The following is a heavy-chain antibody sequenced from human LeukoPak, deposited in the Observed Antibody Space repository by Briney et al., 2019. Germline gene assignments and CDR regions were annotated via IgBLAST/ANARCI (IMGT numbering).Heavy chain of an antibody. J-gene: IGHJ4*02. CDR3: AKVGGSGSSTSSFDY. CDR1: GFTFDDYA. V-gene: IGHV3-9*01. Sequence: GGSLRLSCAASGFTFDDYAMHWVRQAPGKGLECVSGISWNSGSIGYADSVKGRFTISRDNAKNSLYLQMNSLRAEDTALYYCAKVGGSGSSTSSFDYWGQGTLVTVSS. CDR2: ISWNSGSI. D-gene: IGHD2-2*01.